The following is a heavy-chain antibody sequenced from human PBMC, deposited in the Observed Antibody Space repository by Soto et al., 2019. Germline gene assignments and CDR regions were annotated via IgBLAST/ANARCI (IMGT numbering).Heavy chain of an antibody. CDR1: GFSFRSYS. Sequence: EVQLVESGGGLVKPGESLRLACAGSGFSFRSYSFNWVRQAPGKGLEWVSSVSNGGSYTYYADSVKGRFTISRDNAENSAFLQMNSLRAEDPAVYYCSRDWDEMDVWGKGTTVTVSP. CDR2: VSNGGSYT. D-gene: IGHD1-26*01. CDR3: SRDWDEMDV. J-gene: IGHJ6*04. V-gene: IGHV3-21*01.